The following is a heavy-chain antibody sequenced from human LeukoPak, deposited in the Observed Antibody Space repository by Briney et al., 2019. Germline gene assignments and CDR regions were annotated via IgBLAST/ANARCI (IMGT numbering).Heavy chain of an antibody. J-gene: IGHJ3*02. CDR1: GYTFTSYY. V-gene: IGHV1-46*01. Sequence: SVTVSCKASGYTFTSYYMHWVRLAPGLGLEWMGIINPSGGSTSYAQKFQGRVTMTRDTSTSTVYMELSSLRSEDTAVYYCARGDSSGYYDGEDAFDIWGQGTMVTGSS. D-gene: IGHD3-22*01. CDR2: INPSGGST. CDR3: ARGDSSGYYDGEDAFDI.